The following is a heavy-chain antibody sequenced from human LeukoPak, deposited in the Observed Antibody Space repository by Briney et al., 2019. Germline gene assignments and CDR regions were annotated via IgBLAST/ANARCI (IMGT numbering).Heavy chain of an antibody. D-gene: IGHD3-10*01. Sequence: PGGSLRLSCAASGFTFSSYAMSWVRQAPGKGLEWASAISGSGGSTYYADSVKGRFTISRDNSKNTLYLQMNSLRAEDTAVYYCAKVGEGEWFGELFSYAFDIWGQGTMVTVSS. CDR1: GFTFSSYA. CDR2: ISGSGGST. CDR3: AKVGEGEWFGELFSYAFDI. V-gene: IGHV3-23*01. J-gene: IGHJ3*02.